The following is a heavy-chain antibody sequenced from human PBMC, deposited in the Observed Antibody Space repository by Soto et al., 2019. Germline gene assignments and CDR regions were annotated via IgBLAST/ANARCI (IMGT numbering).Heavy chain of an antibody. J-gene: IGHJ4*02. V-gene: IGHV3-13*01. CDR1: GFTFSSYD. Sequence: GGSLRLSCAASGFTFSSYDMHWVRQATGKGLEWVSAIGTAGDTYYPGSVKGRVTISRENSKNSLDLQMNSLRAEDTAVYYCARAQFDSGSYYVGRHFDYWGQGTLVTVSS. CDR3: ARAQFDSGSYYVGRHFDY. D-gene: IGHD1-26*01. CDR2: IGTAGDT.